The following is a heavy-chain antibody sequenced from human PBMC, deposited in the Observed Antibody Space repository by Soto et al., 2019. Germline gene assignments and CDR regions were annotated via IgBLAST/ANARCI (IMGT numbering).Heavy chain of an antibody. D-gene: IGHD6-13*01. CDR2: IIPIFGTA. J-gene: IGHJ6*02. CDR3: ARSRNYYYYVMDV. CDR1: GGTFSSYA. Sequence: ASVKVSCKASGGTFSSYAISWVRQAPGQGLEWMGGIIPIFGTANYAQKFQGRVTITADKSTSTAYMELSSLRSEDTAVYYCARSRNYYYYVMDVWGQGTTVTVSS. V-gene: IGHV1-69*06.